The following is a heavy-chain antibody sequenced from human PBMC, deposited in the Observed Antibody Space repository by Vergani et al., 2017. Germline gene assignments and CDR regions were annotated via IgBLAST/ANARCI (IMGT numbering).Heavy chain of an antibody. J-gene: IGHJ4*02. Sequence: QVQLVESGGGVVQPGRSLRLSCAASGFTFSSYAMHWVRQAPGKGLEWVAVISYDGSNKYYADSVKGRFTISRDNSKNTLYLQMNSLRAEDTAVYYCAKDNIVATIHYYFDYWGQGTLVTVSS. CDR3: AKDNIVATIHYYFDY. CDR1: GFTFSSYA. V-gene: IGHV3-30-3*01. D-gene: IGHD5-12*01. CDR2: ISYDGSNK.